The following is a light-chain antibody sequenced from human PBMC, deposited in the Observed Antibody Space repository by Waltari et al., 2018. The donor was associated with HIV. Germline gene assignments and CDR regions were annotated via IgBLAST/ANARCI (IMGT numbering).Light chain of an antibody. J-gene: IGKJ4*01. CDR1: ESVSRY. V-gene: IGKV3-11*01. CDR2: DAS. CDR3: QQRTTWPPGLT. Sequence: EIVLTQSPATLSLSPGEGATLSCRASESVSRYVTWYQQKPGQPPSLLIYDASNRASGVPARFRGSGSGTDFTLTISRLEPEDVAVYYCQQRTTWPPGLTFGGGTKVEI.